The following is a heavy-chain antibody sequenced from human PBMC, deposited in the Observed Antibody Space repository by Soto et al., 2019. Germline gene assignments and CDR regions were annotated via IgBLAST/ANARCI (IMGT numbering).Heavy chain of an antibody. Sequence: PGGSLRLSCAASGFTFSSYGMHWVRQAPGKGLEWVAVIWYDGSNKYYADSVKGRFTISRDNSKNTLYLQMNSLRAEDTAVYYLARAGYCSGGSCYRHDYWGQGTLVTVSS. CDR2: IWYDGSNK. CDR3: ARAGYCSGGSCYRHDY. V-gene: IGHV3-33*01. D-gene: IGHD2-15*01. J-gene: IGHJ4*02. CDR1: GFTFSSYG.